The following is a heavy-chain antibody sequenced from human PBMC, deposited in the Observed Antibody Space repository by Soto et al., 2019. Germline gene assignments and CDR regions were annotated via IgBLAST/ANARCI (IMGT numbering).Heavy chain of an antibody. CDR3: ARAVKGILLPDHFDY. V-gene: IGHV4-31*03. CDR2: IYYSGST. Sequence: QVQLQESGPGLVKPSQTLSLTCFVSGGSVSSGAYSWSWIRHYPGKGLEWIGYIYYSGSTYYNPSLKGRFSMTVDTSKNHFSLNLTSVTAADTAVYYCARAVKGILLPDHFDYWRQRTVLTVSS. D-gene: IGHD5-18*01. J-gene: IGHJ4*02. CDR1: GGSVSSGAYS.